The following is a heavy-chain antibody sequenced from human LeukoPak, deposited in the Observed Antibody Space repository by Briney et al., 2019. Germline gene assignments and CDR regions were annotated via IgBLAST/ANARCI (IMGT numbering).Heavy chain of an antibody. D-gene: IGHD3-22*01. CDR1: GGIFSSYA. CDR3: ARGIVYYDSSGYYYAAPPFDY. CDR2: IIPILGIA. V-gene: IGHV1-69*04. Sequence: SVKVSCKASGGIFSSYAISWVRQAPGQGLEWMGRIIPILGIANYAQKFQGRVTITADKSTSTAYMELSSLRSEDTAVYYCARGIVYYDSSGYYYAAPPFDYWGQGTLVTVSS. J-gene: IGHJ4*02.